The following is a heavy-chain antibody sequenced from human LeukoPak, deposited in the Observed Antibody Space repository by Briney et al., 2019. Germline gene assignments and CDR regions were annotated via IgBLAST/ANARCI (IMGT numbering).Heavy chain of an antibody. CDR3: ARDGGDYT. CDR2: ISIYNGNI. CDR1: GYTFTSYD. V-gene: IGHV1-18*01. Sequence: GASVKVSCKASGYTFTSYDINWVRQAPGQGLEWMGWISIYNGNINYAQKLQGRVTMTTEKSTSTAYMELRSLRSDDTAVYYCARDGGDYTWGQGTLVTVSS. J-gene: IGHJ5*02. D-gene: IGHD4-11*01.